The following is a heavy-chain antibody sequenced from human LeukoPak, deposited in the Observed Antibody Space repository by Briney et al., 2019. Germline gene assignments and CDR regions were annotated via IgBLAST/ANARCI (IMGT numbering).Heavy chain of an antibody. J-gene: IGHJ4*02. CDR3: AKTAGGIWFGELIYYFDY. Sequence: SGGSLRLSCAASGFTFSSYAMSWVRQAPGKGLEWVSATSGSGGSTYYADSVKGRFTISRDNSKNTLYLQMNSLRAEDTAVYYCAKTAGGIWFGELIYYFDYWGQGTLVTVSS. D-gene: IGHD3-10*01. CDR1: GFTFSSYA. V-gene: IGHV3-23*01. CDR2: TSGSGGST.